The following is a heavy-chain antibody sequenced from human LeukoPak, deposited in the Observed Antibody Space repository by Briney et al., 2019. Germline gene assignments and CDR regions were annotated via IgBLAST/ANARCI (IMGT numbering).Heavy chain of an antibody. J-gene: IGHJ4*02. CDR3: AGLVGATTYDY. CDR1: GGTFSSYA. CDR2: IIPIFGTA. Sequence: GASVKVSCKASGGTFSSYAISWVRQAPGQGLEWMGGIIPIFGTANYAQKFQGRVTITADESTSTAYMELSSLRSEDTAVYYCAGLVGATTYDYWGQGTLVTVSS. V-gene: IGHV1-69*13. D-gene: IGHD1-26*01.